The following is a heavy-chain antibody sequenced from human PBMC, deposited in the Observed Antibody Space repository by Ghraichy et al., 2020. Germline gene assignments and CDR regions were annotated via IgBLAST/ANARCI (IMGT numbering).Heavy chain of an antibody. D-gene: IGHD3-3*01. CDR3: ARVPTMFGVAPWGMDI. CDR1: GASISGFY. J-gene: IGHJ6*02. V-gene: IGHV4-59*01. Sequence: GSLSLTCTVSGASISGFYWSWIRQPPGRGLEWIGHIYYSGTTNYSPSLKSRLTLSVDRSQNLVSLRLSSMTSADTAVYYCARVPTMFGVAPWGMDIWGQGTTVTV. CDR2: IYYSGTT.